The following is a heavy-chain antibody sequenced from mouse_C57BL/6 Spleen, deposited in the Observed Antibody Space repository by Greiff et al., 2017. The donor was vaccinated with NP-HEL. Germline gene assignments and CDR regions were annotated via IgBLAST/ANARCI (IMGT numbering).Heavy chain of an antibody. J-gene: IGHJ1*03. CDR2: ISYDGSN. Sequence: EVQLVESGPGLVKPSQSLSLTCSVTGYSITSGYYWNWIRQFPGNKLEWMGYISYDGSNNYNPSLKNRISITRDTSKNQFFLKLNSVTTEDTATYYCARDPDTTVVATFYWYFDVWGTGTTVTVSS. D-gene: IGHD1-1*01. CDR1: GYSITSGYY. V-gene: IGHV3-6*01. CDR3: ARDPDTTVVATFYWYFDV.